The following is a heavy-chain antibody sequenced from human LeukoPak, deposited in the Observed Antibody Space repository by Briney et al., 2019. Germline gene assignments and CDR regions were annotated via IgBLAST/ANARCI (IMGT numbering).Heavy chain of an antibody. V-gene: IGHV4-59*01. CDR2: IYYSGST. Sequence: SETLSLTCVVSGGSISPYYWSWIRQPPGKGLEWIGYIYYSGSTNYNPSLKSRVTISVDTSKNQFSLKLSSVTAADTAVYYCARNILSRHFDYWGQGTLVTVSS. CDR1: GGSISPYY. CDR3: ARNILSRHFDY. J-gene: IGHJ4*02.